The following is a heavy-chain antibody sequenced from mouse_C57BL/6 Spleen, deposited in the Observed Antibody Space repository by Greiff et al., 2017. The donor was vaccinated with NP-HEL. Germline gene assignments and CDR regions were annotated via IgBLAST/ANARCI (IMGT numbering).Heavy chain of an antibody. D-gene: IGHD2-5*01. CDR3: ARRGLLYSKPFWFAY. CDR2: IDPSDSYT. J-gene: IGHJ3*01. V-gene: IGHV1-50*01. Sequence: QVQLQQPGAELVKPGASVKLSCKASGYTFISYWMQWVKQRPGQGLEWIGEIDPSDSYTNYNQKFKGKATLTVDTSSSTAYMQLSSLTSEDSAVYYCARRGLLYSKPFWFAYWGQGTLVTVSA. CDR1: GYTFISYW.